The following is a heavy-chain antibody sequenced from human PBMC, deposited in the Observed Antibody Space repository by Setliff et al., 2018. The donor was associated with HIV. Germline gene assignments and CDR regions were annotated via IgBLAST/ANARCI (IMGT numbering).Heavy chain of an antibody. CDR1: GYSFTSYW. Sequence: PGESLKISCKGSGYSFTSYWISWVRQMPGKGLEWMGRIDPSDSYTNYSPSFQGHVTISADKSISTAYLQWSSLKASDTAMYYCARYYYDSSSRSYYYHYYMDVWGKGTTVTVSS. J-gene: IGHJ6*03. CDR3: ARYYYDSSSRSYYYHYYMDV. CDR2: IDPSDSYT. D-gene: IGHD3-22*01. V-gene: IGHV5-10-1*01.